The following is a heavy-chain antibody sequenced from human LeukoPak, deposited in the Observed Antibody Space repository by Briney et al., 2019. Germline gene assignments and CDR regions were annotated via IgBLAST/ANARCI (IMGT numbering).Heavy chain of an antibody. Sequence: SEALSLTCAVYGGSFSGYYWSWIRQPPGKGLEWIGEINHSGSTNYNPSLKGRVTISVDTSKNQFSLKLSSVTAADTAVYYCARPPKQRGHYYMDVWGKGTTVTVSS. V-gene: IGHV4-34*01. CDR1: GGSFSGYY. CDR2: INHSGST. D-gene: IGHD6-25*01. J-gene: IGHJ6*03. CDR3: ARPPKQRGHYYMDV.